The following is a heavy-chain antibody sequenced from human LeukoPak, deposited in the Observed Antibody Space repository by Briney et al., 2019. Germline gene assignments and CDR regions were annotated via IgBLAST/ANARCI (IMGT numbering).Heavy chain of an antibody. CDR1: RFTFSGYW. D-gene: IGHD6-19*01. Sequence: GGSLRLSCAASRFTFSGYWMSGVPQAPGKGLECVSNIKQDGSEKYYVDSVKGRFTISRNNAKNSLYLQMNSLRAEDTAVYYCAREQIAVAGTLDYWGQGTLVTVSS. V-gene: IGHV3-7*01. CDR3: AREQIAVAGTLDY. CDR2: IKQDGSEK. J-gene: IGHJ4*02.